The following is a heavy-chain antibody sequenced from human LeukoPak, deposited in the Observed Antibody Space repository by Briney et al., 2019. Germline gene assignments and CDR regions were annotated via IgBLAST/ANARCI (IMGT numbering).Heavy chain of an antibody. CDR1: GITLRDYY. V-gene: IGHV3-11*03. D-gene: IGHD5-12*01. J-gene: IGHJ5*02. Sequence: GGSLRLSCAASGITLRDYYMSWISQAPGQGLEWVSSISSSSSDTKYADSVKGRFTISRDNAKKSLYLQMNSLRAEDTAVYYCARGWATIVKPTWFDPWGQGTLVTVSS. CDR3: ARGWATIVKPTWFDP. CDR2: ISSSSSDT.